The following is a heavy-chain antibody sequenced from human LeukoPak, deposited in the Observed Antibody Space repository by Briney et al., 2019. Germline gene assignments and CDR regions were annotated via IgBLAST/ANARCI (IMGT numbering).Heavy chain of an antibody. CDR2: ISGRVGPTRR. Sequence: PGGSLRLSCAASGFTFENYGMSWVRQAPGKGLEWVSRISGRVGPTRRSYGDSVKGRFTVSRDNSKNTLYLHMNSLRAEDTAVYYCVKGLIGSLPGDFWGQGTLVTVSS. V-gene: IGHV3-23*01. CDR1: GFTFENYG. J-gene: IGHJ4*02. D-gene: IGHD2-21*01. CDR3: VKGLIGSLPGDF.